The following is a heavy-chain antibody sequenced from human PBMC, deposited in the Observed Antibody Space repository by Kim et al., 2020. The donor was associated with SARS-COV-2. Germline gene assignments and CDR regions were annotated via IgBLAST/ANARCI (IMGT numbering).Heavy chain of an antibody. CDR1: GFTFSSYA. CDR3: AKTLPPRITMVRGEYFDY. V-gene: IGHV3-23*01. CDR2: ISGSGGST. Sequence: GGSLRLSCAASGFTFSSYAMSWVRQAPGKGLEWVSAISGSGGSTYYADSVKGRFTISRDNSKNTLYLQMNNLRAEDTAVYYCAKTLPPRITMVRGEYFDYWGQGTQVSVSS. D-gene: IGHD3-10*01. J-gene: IGHJ4*02.